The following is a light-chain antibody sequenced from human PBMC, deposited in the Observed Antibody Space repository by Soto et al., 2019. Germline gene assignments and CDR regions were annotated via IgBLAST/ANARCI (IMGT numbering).Light chain of an antibody. CDR1: QGIINY. CDR3: QKYSNWPRK. V-gene: IGKV1-27*01. Sequence: DIQMTHSPSSLSASVLYIVTITFRASQGIINYLAWYQQKPGKVPKLLIYAASTRATGVPARFSGSGSGTEFTLTITSLQSEDFAVYYCQKYSNWPRKFGQGTKVDIK. J-gene: IGKJ1*01. CDR2: AAS.